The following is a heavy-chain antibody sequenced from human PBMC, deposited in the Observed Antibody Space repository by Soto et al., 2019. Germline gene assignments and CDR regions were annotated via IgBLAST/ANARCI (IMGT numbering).Heavy chain of an antibody. D-gene: IGHD1-26*01. Sequence: SVKVSCKASGGTFSSYAISWVRQAPGQGLEWMGGIIPIFGTANYAQKFQGRVTITADESTSTAYMELSSLRSEDTAVYYCARERLYRVGATTVYYGMDVWGQGTTVTVSS. CDR2: IIPIFGTA. V-gene: IGHV1-69*13. CDR3: ARERLYRVGATTVYYGMDV. J-gene: IGHJ6*02. CDR1: GGTFSSYA.